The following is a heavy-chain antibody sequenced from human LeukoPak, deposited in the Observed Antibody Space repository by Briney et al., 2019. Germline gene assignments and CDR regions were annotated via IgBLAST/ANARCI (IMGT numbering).Heavy chain of an antibody. Sequence: SETLSLTCAVYGGSFSGYYWSWIRQPPGKGLEWIGEINHSGSTNYNPSLKSRVTISVDTSKNQFSLKLSSVTAADTAVYCCARRIQLWLIDWFDPWGQGTLVTVSS. CDR2: INHSGST. V-gene: IGHV4-34*01. J-gene: IGHJ5*02. CDR1: GGSFSGYY. D-gene: IGHD5-18*01. CDR3: ARRIQLWLIDWFDP.